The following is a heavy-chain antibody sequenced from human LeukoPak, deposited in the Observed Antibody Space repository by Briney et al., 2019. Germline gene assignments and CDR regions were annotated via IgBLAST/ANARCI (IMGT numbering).Heavy chain of an antibody. CDR3: AKGGGVVPALAAEYFDY. V-gene: IGHV3-30*02. J-gene: IGHJ4*02. CDR2: IRYDGSNK. CDR1: GFTFSSYG. Sequence: PGGSLRLSCAASGFTFSSYGMHWVRQAPGEGLEWVAFIRYDGSNKYYADSVKGRFTISRDNSKNTLYLQMNSLRAEDTAVYYCAKGGGVVPALAAEYFDYWGQGTLVTVSS. D-gene: IGHD2-2*01.